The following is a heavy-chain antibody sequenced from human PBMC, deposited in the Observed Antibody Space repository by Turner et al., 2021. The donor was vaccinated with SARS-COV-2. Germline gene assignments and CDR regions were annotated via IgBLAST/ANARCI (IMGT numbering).Heavy chain of an antibody. Sequence: QLVESGGGVVQPGKSLRLSCAASALTISSHVMHWVRQVPGKGLQWVALISSNGDETHYADSVKGRFTISRDNSRSTLSLQMNSLRVEDTAVYFCAGSSSGYLNAAFDIWGQGTGVIISS. D-gene: IGHD3-22*01. CDR1: ALTISSHV. CDR3: AGSSSGYLNAAFDI. J-gene: IGHJ3*02. V-gene: IGHV3-30-3*01. CDR2: ISSNGDET.